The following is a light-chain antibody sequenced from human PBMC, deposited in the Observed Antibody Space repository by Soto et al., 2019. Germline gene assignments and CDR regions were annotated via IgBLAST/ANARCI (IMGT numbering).Light chain of an antibody. CDR3: RQLNSYPIT. V-gene: IGKV1-9*01. Sequence: DIQMTQSPSFLSASVGDRVTITCRASQDISSFLGWYQQKPGKAPELLIYAASTLQSGVPSRFSGSGSGTEFTLTISSLQPEDFATYYCRQLNSYPITFGQGTRLEIK. CDR2: AAS. J-gene: IGKJ5*01. CDR1: QDISSF.